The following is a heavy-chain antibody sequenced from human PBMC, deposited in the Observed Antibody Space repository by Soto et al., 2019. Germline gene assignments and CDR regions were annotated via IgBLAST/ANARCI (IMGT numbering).Heavy chain of an antibody. J-gene: IGHJ3*02. CDR1: GFTFSSYD. Sequence: GWSLRLSCAASGFTFSSYDMHWVRQATGKGLEWVSAIGTAGDPYYPGSVKGRFTISRENAKNSLYLQMNSLRAGDMAVYYCARETAEGGAFDIWGQGTMVTGSS. CDR2: IGTAGDP. V-gene: IGHV3-13*05. D-gene: IGHD3-16*01. CDR3: ARETAEGGAFDI.